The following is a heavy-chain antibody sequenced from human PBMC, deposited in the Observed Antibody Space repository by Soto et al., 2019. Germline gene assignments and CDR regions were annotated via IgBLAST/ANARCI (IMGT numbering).Heavy chain of an antibody. CDR3: TTFYYDILTGYYSDY. J-gene: IGHJ4*02. Sequence: GGSLRLSCAASGFTFSNAWMNWVRQAPGKGLEWVGRIKSKTDGGTTDYAAPVKGRFTISRDDSKNTLYLQMNSLKTEDTAVYYCTTFYYDILTGYYSDYWGQGTLVTVYS. CDR1: GFTFSNAW. CDR2: IKSKTDGGTT. D-gene: IGHD3-9*01. V-gene: IGHV3-15*07.